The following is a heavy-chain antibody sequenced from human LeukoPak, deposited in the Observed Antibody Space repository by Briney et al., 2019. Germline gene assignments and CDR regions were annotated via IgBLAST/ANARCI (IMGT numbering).Heavy chain of an antibody. V-gene: IGHV4-59*01. CDR2: IYYSGST. Sequence: MSSETLSLTCTVSGGSISSYYWSWIRQPPGKGLEWIGYIYYSGSTNYNPSLKSRVTISIDTSKNQFSLKLSSVTAADTAVYYCARTSSSGGLLDYWGQGTLVTVSS. CDR3: ARTSSSGGLLDY. CDR1: GGSISSYY. D-gene: IGHD6-6*01. J-gene: IGHJ4*02.